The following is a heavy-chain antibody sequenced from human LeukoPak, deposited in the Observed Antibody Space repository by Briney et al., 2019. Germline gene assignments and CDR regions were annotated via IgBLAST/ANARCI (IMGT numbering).Heavy chain of an antibody. Sequence: SETLSLTCTVSGGSTSSHYWSWIRQPPGKGLEWIGYIYYSGSTNYNPSLKSRVTISVDTSKNQFSLKLSSVTAADTAVYYCARFYDLAAFDIWGQGTMVTVSS. J-gene: IGHJ3*02. CDR3: ARFYDLAAFDI. V-gene: IGHV4-59*11. CDR1: GGSTSSHY. D-gene: IGHD3/OR15-3a*01. CDR2: IYYSGST.